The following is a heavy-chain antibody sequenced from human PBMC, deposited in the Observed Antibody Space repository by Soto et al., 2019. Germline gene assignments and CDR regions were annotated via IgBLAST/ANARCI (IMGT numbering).Heavy chain of an antibody. J-gene: IGHJ6*02. CDR2: ISSSSSYI. Sequence: GGSLRLSCAASGFTFSSYSMNWVRQAPGKGLEWVSSISSSSSYIYYADSVKGRFTISRDNAKNSLYLQMNSLRAEDTAVYYCARDVAEYSSIGYYYYYGMDVWGQGTTVTVSS. CDR1: GFTFSSYS. D-gene: IGHD6-6*01. V-gene: IGHV3-21*01. CDR3: ARDVAEYSSIGYYYYYGMDV.